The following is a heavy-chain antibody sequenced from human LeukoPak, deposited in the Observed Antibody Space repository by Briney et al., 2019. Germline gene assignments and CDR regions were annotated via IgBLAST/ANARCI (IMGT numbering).Heavy chain of an antibody. CDR1: GFTFSSYG. J-gene: IGHJ4*02. Sequence: PGGSLRLSCAASGFTFSSYGMHWVRQAPGKGLEWVAFIRYDGSNKYYADSVKGRFTISRDNSKNTLYLQMNSLSAEDTAVYYCAKGNGYSGYDPFYDYWGQGTLVTVSS. D-gene: IGHD5-12*01. CDR3: AKGNGYSGYDPFYDY. V-gene: IGHV3-30*02. CDR2: IRYDGSNK.